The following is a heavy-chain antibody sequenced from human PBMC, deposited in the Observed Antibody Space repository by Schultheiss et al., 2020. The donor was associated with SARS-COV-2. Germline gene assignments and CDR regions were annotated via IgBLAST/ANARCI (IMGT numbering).Heavy chain of an antibody. CDR3: TTDVHFWSGYTRDDHYYYYGMDV. D-gene: IGHD3-3*02. Sequence: GESLKISCAASGITFSTYGMGWVRQAPGKGLEWVGRIKSKTDGGTTDYAAPVKGRFTISRDDSKNTLYLQMNSLKTEDTAVYYCTTDVHFWSGYTRDDHYYYYGMDVWGQGTTVTVSS. CDR1: GITFSTYG. CDR2: IKSKTDGGTT. J-gene: IGHJ6*02. V-gene: IGHV3-15*01.